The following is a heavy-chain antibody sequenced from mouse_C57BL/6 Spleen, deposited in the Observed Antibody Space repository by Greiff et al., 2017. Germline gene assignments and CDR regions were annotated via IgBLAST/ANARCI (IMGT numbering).Heavy chain of an antibody. D-gene: IGHD1-1*01. CDR2: IYPGDGDT. V-gene: IGHV1-80*01. Sequence: QVQLQQSGAELVKPGASVKISCKASGYAFSSYWMNWVKQRPGKGLEWIGQIYPGDGDTNYNGKFKGKATLTADKSSSTAYMQLSSRTSEDAAVDFCSRTVVDWYFDVWGTGTTVTVAS. CDR1: GYAFSSYW. J-gene: IGHJ1*03. CDR3: SRTVVDWYFDV.